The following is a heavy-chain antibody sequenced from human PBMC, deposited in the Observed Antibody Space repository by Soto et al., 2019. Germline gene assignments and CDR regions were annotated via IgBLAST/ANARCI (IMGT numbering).Heavy chain of an antibody. CDR3: AAIMGFLEWFPDAFDI. CDR2: IVVGSGNT. V-gene: IGHV1-58*01. J-gene: IGHJ3*02. Sequence: SGKVSCKASGFTFTSSAVQWVRQARGQRLEWIGWIVVGSGNTNYAQKFQERVTITRDMSTSTAYMELSSLRSEDTAVYYCAAIMGFLEWFPDAFDIWGQGTMVTVSS. D-gene: IGHD3-3*01. CDR1: GFTFTSSA.